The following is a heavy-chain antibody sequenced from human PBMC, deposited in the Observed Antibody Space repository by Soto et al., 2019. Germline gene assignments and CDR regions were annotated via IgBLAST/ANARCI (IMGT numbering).Heavy chain of an antibody. CDR2: IYYSGST. J-gene: IGHJ4*02. Sequence: ASETLSLTCTVSGGSVSSGSYYWSWIRQPPGKGLEWIGYIYYSGSTNYNPSLKSRVTISVDTSKNQFSLKLSSVTAADTAVYYCASTHPHNFWSGYYFGYWGQGTLVTVSS. D-gene: IGHD3-3*01. CDR1: GGSVSSGSYY. V-gene: IGHV4-61*01. CDR3: ASTHPHNFWSGYYFGY.